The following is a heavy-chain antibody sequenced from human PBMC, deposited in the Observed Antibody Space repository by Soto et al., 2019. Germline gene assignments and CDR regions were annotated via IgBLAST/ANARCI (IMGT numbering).Heavy chain of an antibody. Sequence: ASVKVSFKASGYTFTSYYMHWVRQAPGQGLEWMGWISAYNGNTNYAQKLQGRVTMTTDTSTSTAYMELRSLRSDDTAVYYCARDDTYGDYWTWGQGTLVTV. D-gene: IGHD4-17*01. CDR3: ARDDTYGDYWT. CDR2: ISAYNGNT. J-gene: IGHJ5*02. V-gene: IGHV1-18*04. CDR1: GYTFTSYY.